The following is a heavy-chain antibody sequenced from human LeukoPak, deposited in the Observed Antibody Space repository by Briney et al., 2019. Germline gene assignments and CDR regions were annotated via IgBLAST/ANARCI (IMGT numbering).Heavy chain of an antibody. CDR2: ARNRAYGGAT. CDR1: GFTFCDYA. J-gene: IGHJ4*02. Sequence: GGSLRLSCTTSGFTFCDYAVAWVRQAPGKGLEWVGFARNRAYGGATEYAASAKGRFTSSRDESRNIAYLQMSGLQTDDTAVYYCSRGSIENGSGWYIDYWGQGTLVTVSS. V-gene: IGHV3-49*04. CDR3: SRGSIENGSGWYIDY. D-gene: IGHD6-19*01.